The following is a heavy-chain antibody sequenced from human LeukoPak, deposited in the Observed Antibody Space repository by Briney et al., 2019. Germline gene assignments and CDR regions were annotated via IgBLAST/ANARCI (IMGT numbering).Heavy chain of an antibody. CDR3: ARGWGPQSSSWLYY. CDR2: ISAYNGNT. J-gene: IGHJ4*02. V-gene: IGHV1-18*04. D-gene: IGHD6-13*01. CDR1: GYTFTGYY. Sequence: ASVKVSCKASGYTFTGYYMHWVRQAPGQGLEWMGWISAYNGNTNYAQKLQGRVTMTTDTSTSTAYMELRSLRSDDTAVYYCARGWGPQSSSWLYYWGQGTLVTVSS.